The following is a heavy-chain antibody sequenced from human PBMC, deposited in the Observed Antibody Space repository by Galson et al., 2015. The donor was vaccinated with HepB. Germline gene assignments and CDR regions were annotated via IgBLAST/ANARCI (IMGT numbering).Heavy chain of an antibody. D-gene: IGHD3-16*02. CDR2: ISAYNGNT. CDR3: ARDGNRVITFGGVIVTTHDAFDI. Sequence: SVKVSCKASGYTFTSYGISWVRQAPGQGLEWMGWISAYNGNTNYAQKLQGRVTMTTDTSTSTAYMELRSLRSDDTAVHYCARDGNRVITFGGVIVTTHDAFDIWGQGTMVTVSS. V-gene: IGHV1-18*01. J-gene: IGHJ3*02. CDR1: GYTFTSYG.